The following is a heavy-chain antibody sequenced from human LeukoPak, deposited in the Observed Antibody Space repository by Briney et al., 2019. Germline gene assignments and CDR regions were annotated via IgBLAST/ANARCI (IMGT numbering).Heavy chain of an antibody. V-gene: IGHV3-30*18. D-gene: IGHD3-22*01. CDR2: ISYDGSNK. CDR3: AKGGDSTGYYFDY. Sequence: GGSLRLSCAASGFTFSSYGMHWVRQAPGKGLEWVAVISYDGSNKIYADSVKGRFTISRDNSKNTLYLQMSSLRAEDTAVYYCAKGGDSTGYYFDYWGQGTLVTVSS. CDR1: GFTFSSYG. J-gene: IGHJ4*02.